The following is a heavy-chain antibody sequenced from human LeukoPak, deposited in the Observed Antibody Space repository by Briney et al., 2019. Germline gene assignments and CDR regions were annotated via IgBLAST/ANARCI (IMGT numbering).Heavy chain of an antibody. J-gene: IGHJ3*01. CDR1: GGSISRGVYY. CDR3: ARSYSRGFYDAFNL. V-gene: IGHV4-31*11. CDR2: IYYNGNT. Sequence: PSETLSLTCDVSGGSISRGVYYWSWVRRLPGKGLEWIGHIYYNGNTYYNPSLRSRVAISVATSENQISLKVASVTAADTAVYFCARSYSRGFYDAFNLWGQGTTVTVSS. D-gene: IGHD6-19*01.